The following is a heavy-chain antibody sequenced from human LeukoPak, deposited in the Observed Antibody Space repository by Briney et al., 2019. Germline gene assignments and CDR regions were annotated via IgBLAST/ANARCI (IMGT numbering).Heavy chain of an antibody. D-gene: IGHD2-15*01. CDR3: AKVPRYCSGGSCGLDY. CDR2: ISWNSGSI. V-gene: IGHV3-9*01. CDR1: GFTFDDYA. J-gene: IGHJ4*02. Sequence: GGSLRLSCAASGFTFDDYAMHWVRQAPGKGLEWVSGISWNSGSIGYADSVKGRFTISRDNSKNTLYLQMNSLRAEDTAVYYCAKVPRYCSGGSCGLDYWGQGTLVTVSS.